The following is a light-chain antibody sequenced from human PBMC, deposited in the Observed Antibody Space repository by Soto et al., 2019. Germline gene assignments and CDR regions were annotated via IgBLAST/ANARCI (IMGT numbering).Light chain of an antibody. V-gene: IGKV1-9*01. CDR2: AAS. Sequence: IQLTQSPSSLSASVGDRVTITCRASQGISSYLAWLQQKPGKAPKLLIYAASTLQSGVPSRFSGSGSGTDFTLTISRLEPEDFAVYYCQQYGSSPITFGQGTRLEIK. CDR3: QQYGSSPIT. J-gene: IGKJ5*01. CDR1: QGISSY.